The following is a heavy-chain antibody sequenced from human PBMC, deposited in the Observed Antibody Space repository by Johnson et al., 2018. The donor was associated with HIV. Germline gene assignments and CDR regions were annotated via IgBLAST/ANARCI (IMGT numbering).Heavy chain of an antibody. CDR1: GFTFSDYY. J-gene: IGHJ3*02. CDR2: ISSSGSTI. CDR3: ARSNTAMMYDAFDI. D-gene: IGHD5-18*01. Sequence: HVQLVESGGGLVKPGGSLRLYCAASGFTFSDYYMSWIRQAPGKGLEWVSYISSSGSTIYYADSVKGRFTISRDNAKNSLYLQMNSLRAEDTAVYYCARSNTAMMYDAFDIWGQGTMVTVSS. V-gene: IGHV3-11*04.